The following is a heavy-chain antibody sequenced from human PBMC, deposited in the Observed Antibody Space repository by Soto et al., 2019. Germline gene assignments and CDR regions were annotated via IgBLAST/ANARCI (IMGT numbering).Heavy chain of an antibody. CDR2: ISWNGVAM. CDR1: GFTFRDYA. Sequence: EVQLVESGGGLVQPGRSLRLSCAASGFTFRDYAMHWVRQAPGRGLEWVSGISWNGVAMGYADSVRGRFTISRDDAKNSLFLQMNSLRPEDTALYYCAKSFVAIPNLDQYMDVWGKGTTVTVSS. D-gene: IGHD2-2*01. J-gene: IGHJ6*03. V-gene: IGHV3-9*01. CDR3: AKSFVAIPNLDQYMDV.